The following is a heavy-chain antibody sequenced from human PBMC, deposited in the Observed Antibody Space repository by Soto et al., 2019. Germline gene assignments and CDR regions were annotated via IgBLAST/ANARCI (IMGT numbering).Heavy chain of an antibody. CDR2: ISAYNANT. Sequence: QVHLVQSGAEVKKPGASVKVSCKASGYTFTTYGIAWVRQAPGQGLEWMGGISAYNANTDYSQRLQGRVTITTDTSTSTAHMELRSLRSDATAVYYCARGRYLDYWGQGTLVTVSS. D-gene: IGHD1-26*01. CDR1: GYTFTTYG. CDR3: ARGRYLDY. V-gene: IGHV1-18*01. J-gene: IGHJ4*02.